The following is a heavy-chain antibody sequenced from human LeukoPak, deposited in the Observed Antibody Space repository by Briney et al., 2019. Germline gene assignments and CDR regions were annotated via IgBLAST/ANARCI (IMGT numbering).Heavy chain of an antibody. CDR3: ARLPLRSIAVGYYGMDV. D-gene: IGHD6-6*01. CDR1: GGTFSSYA. CDR2: IISIFGTA. J-gene: IGHJ6*02. V-gene: IGHV1-69*13. Sequence: WASVKVSCKASGGTFSSYAISWVRQAPGQGLEWMGGIISIFGTANYAQKFQGRVMITADESTSTAYMELSSLRSEDTAVYYCARLPLRSIAVGYYGMDVWGQGTTVTVSS.